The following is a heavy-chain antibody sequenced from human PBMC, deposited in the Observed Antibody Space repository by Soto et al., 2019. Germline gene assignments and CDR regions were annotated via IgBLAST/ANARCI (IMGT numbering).Heavy chain of an antibody. D-gene: IGHD6-19*01. J-gene: IGHJ6*02. Sequence: GGSLRLSCAASGFTFSSYGMHWVRQAPGKGLEWVAVIWYDGSNKYYADSVKGRFTISRDNSKNTLYLQMNSLRAEDTAVYYCARVMGSSGWSNIYYYYGMDVWGQGTTVTVSS. CDR3: ARVMGSSGWSNIYYYYGMDV. CDR2: IWYDGSNK. CDR1: GFTFSSYG. V-gene: IGHV3-33*01.